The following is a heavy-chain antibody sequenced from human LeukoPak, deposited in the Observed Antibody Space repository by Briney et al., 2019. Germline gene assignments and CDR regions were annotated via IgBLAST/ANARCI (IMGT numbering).Heavy chain of an antibody. CDR2: ISSSGSTI. CDR1: GFTFSSYE. J-gene: IGHJ4*02. CDR3: ARTPRKYCSGGSCREY. Sequence: PGGSLRLSCAASGFTFSSYEMNWVRQAPGKGLEWVSYISSSGSTIYCADSVKGRFTISRDNAKNSLYLQMNSLRAEDTAVYYCARTPRKYCSGGSCREYWGQGTLVTVSS. D-gene: IGHD2-15*01. V-gene: IGHV3-48*03.